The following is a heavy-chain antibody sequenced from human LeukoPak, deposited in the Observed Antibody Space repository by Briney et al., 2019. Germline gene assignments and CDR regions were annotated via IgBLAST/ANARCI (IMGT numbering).Heavy chain of an antibody. V-gene: IGHV1-69*13. Sequence: SVKVSCKGSGGTFSSYAISWVRQAPGQGLEWMGGIIPIVGTANYAQKVQGRGTITADESTRTAYMELSSLSSEDTAVYYCARDRVVVPAAIGGENYYYMDVWGKGTTVTVSS. CDR2: IIPIVGTA. D-gene: IGHD2-2*01. J-gene: IGHJ6*03. CDR1: GGTFSSYA. CDR3: ARDRVVVPAAIGGENYYYMDV.